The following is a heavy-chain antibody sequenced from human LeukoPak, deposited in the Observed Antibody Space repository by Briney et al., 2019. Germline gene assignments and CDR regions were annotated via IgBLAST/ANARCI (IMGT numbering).Heavy chain of an antibody. CDR3: ARYSNSNWFDP. J-gene: IGHJ5*02. CDR2: IYYSGST. Sequence: SETLSLTCTASGGSISSSSYYWGWIRQPPGKGLEWIGSIYYSGSTYYNPSLKSRVTISVDTSKNQFSLKLSSVTAADTAVYYCARYSNSNWFDPWGQGTLVTVSS. D-gene: IGHD4-11*01. V-gene: IGHV4-39*01. CDR1: GGSISSSSYY.